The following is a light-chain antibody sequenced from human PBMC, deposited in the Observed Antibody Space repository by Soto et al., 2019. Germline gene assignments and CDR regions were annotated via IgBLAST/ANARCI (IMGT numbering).Light chain of an antibody. J-gene: IGLJ2*01. V-gene: IGLV1-44*01. Sequence: QSVLTQPPSASGTPGQRVNIFCSGSNSNIGINTVNWYQQLPGTAPKLLNYGNNQRPSGVPDRFSGSKSGTSASLAISGLQSEDEADYYCAAWDDSLNGVVFGGGTKVTVL. CDR3: AAWDDSLNGVV. CDR2: GNN. CDR1: NSNIGINT.